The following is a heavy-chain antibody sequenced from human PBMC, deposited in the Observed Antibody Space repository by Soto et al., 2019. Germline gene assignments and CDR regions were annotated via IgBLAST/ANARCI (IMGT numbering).Heavy chain of an antibody. D-gene: IGHD2-8*02. V-gene: IGHV4-4*07. CDR2: FSLSGTT. J-gene: IGHJ4*02. Sequence: LSLTCTVSGASITGSFFWSWIRQPAGKGLEWIGRFSLSGTTNYNPSLRSRVTMSADVSKNQFSLRLTSVTAADTALYYCARGMTPPGAPAWYYFDSWGQGTLVTVSS. CDR3: ARGMTPPGAPAWYYFDS. CDR1: GASITGSFF.